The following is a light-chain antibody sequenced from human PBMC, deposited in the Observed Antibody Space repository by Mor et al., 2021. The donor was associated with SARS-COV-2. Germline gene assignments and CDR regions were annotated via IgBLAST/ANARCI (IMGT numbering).Light chain of an antibody. CDR1: SLILSSNGDSY. V-gene: IGKV4-1*01. Sequence: SLILSSNGDSYLAWYQVRAGQTPALLIYRASTRETGVPDRFIGSGSGTEFTLTISGLQAEDAAMYYCQQYYTTPLTFG. CDR2: RAS. J-gene: IGKJ4*01. CDR3: QQYYTTPLT.